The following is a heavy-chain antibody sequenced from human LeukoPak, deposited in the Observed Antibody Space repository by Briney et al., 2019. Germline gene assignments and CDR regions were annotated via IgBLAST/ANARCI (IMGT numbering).Heavy chain of an antibody. CDR2: INSDGSGT. CDR3: ARAGEDYYDFWSGYHPLNF. D-gene: IGHD3-3*01. J-gene: IGHJ4*02. V-gene: IGHV3-74*01. Sequence: GGSLRLSCAASGFTFSRYWMHWVRHTPGKGLVCVSRINSDGSGTNYADSVKGRFTISRDNAKNTLFLQMSSLRPEDTAVYYCARAGEDYYDFWSGYHPLNFWGQGTLVTVSS. CDR1: GFTFSRYW.